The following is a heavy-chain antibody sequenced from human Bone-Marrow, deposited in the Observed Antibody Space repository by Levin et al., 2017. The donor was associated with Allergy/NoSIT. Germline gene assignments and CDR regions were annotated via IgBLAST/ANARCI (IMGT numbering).Heavy chain of an antibody. CDR3: ASSGRKKWFGEFGNGMDV. J-gene: IGHJ6*02. V-gene: IGHV3-48*04. CDR1: GFTFSSYS. D-gene: IGHD3-10*01. Sequence: PGGSLRLSCAASGFTFSSYSMNWVRQAPGKGLEWVSYISSSSSTIYYADSVKGRFTISRDNAKNSLYLQMNSLRAEDTAVYYCASSGRKKWFGEFGNGMDVWGQGTTVTVSS. CDR2: ISSSSSTI.